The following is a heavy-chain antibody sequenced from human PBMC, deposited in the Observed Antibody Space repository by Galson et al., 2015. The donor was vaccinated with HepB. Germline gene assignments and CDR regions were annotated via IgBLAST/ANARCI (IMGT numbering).Heavy chain of an antibody. CDR2: IINSDIST. J-gene: IGHJ6*02. CDR1: GFSFSSYA. D-gene: IGHD1-26*01. CDR3: AKDAVGATWGAHYYHFGLDV. V-gene: IGHV3-23*01. Sequence: SLRLSCAASGFSFSSYAMSWVRQAPGKGLEWVSTIINSDISTYYEDSVKGRFTISRDNSQGTVNLQMNGLRADDTAVYYCAKDAVGATWGAHYYHFGLDVWGQGTTVTVSS.